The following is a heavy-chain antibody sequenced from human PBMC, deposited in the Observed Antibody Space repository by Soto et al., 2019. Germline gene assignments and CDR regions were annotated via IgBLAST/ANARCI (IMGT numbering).Heavy chain of an antibody. Sequence: GGSLRLSCAASGFTVSSNYMSWVRQAAGKVQEWVSVIYSGGSTYYADSVKGRFTISRDNSKNTLYLQMNSLRAEDTAVYYCAKEQTYYYYGMDVWGQGTTVTVSS. V-gene: IGHV3-53*01. J-gene: IGHJ6*02. CDR2: IYSGGST. CDR1: GFTVSSNY. CDR3: AKEQTYYYYGMDV.